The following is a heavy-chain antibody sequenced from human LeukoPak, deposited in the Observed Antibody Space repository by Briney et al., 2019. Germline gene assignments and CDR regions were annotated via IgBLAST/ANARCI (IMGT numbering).Heavy chain of an antibody. CDR1: GGSISSYY. Sequence: SETLSLTCTVSGGSISSYYWGWIRQPAGKGLEWIARIYSSGSTNYNPSLKSRVTLSVDTSKNQFSLKLSSVTAADTAVYYCARDRSLGELTTESPSFDSWGQGTLVTVSA. D-gene: IGHD3-16*01. CDR3: ARDRSLGELTTESPSFDS. CDR2: IYSSGST. V-gene: IGHV4-4*07. J-gene: IGHJ4*02.